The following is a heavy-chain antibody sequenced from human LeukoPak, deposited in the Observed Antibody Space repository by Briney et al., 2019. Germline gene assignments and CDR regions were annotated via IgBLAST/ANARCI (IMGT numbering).Heavy chain of an antibody. CDR2: VYQSGTT. V-gene: IGHV4-38-2*02. CDR3: ARIFIRNGYSSYFDC. Sequence: KPSETLSLTCTVSGFSISSGHYWGWVRQPPGAGLEWIGSVYQSGTTYYNPSLKSRVTTSVDMSKNQFSLRLTPVTAADTAVYYCARIFIRNGYSSYFDCWGQGTLVTVSS. J-gene: IGHJ4*02. D-gene: IGHD5-18*01. CDR1: GFSISSGHY.